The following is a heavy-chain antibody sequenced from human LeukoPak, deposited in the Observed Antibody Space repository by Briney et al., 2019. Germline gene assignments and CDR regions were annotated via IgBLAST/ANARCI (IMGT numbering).Heavy chain of an antibody. CDR1: GYTFTRYG. D-gene: IGHD3-16*02. V-gene: IGHV1-18*01. J-gene: IGHJ4*02. Sequence: ASVKVSCKASGYTFTRYGITWVRQAPGQGLEWMGWISAYNGNTNYAQKVQGRVTMTTDTSTSTAYMELRSLRSDDTAVYYCARSQYDYIWGNYRNPDYWGQGTLATVSS. CDR3: ARSQYDYIWGNYRNPDY. CDR2: ISAYNGNT.